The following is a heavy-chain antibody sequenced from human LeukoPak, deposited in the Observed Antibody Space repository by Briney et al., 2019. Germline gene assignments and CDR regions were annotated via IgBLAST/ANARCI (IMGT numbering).Heavy chain of an antibody. D-gene: IGHD3-22*01. CDR3: ARSPGFIVVVTTGWFDP. Sequence: PSETLSPTCAVYGGSFSGYYWSWIRQPPGKGLEWIGEINHSGSTNYNPSLKSRVTISVDTSKNQFSLKLSSVTAADTAVYYCARSPGFIVVVTTGWFDPWGQGTLVTVSS. V-gene: IGHV4-34*01. CDR2: INHSGST. CDR1: GGSFSGYY. J-gene: IGHJ5*02.